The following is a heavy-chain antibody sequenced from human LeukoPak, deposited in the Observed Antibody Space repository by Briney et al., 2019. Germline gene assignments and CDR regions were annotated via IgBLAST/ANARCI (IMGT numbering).Heavy chain of an antibody. CDR1: GFTFSSYW. V-gene: IGHV3-7*03. J-gene: IGHJ4*02. D-gene: IGHD3-22*01. CDR2: IKQDGSEK. Sequence: PGGSLRLSCAASGFTFSSYWMSWDRQAPGKGLEWVANIKQDGSEKYYVDSVKGRLTISRDNAKYSLYLQMNSLRAEDTAVYYCARDTMMRFDYWGQGTLVTVSS. CDR3: ARDTMMRFDY.